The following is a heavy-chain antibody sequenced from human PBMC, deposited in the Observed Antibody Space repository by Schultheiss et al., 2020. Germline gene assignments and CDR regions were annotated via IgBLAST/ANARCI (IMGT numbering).Heavy chain of an antibody. V-gene: IGHV4-34*01. J-gene: IGHJ4*02. CDR3: ARSELRDSSGFY. CDR2: INHSGST. D-gene: IGHD3-22*01. Sequence: SETLSLTCAVYGGSFSGYYWSWIRQPPGKGLEWIGEINHSGSTNYNPSLKSRVTISVDTSKNQFSLKLSSVTAADTAVYYCARSELRDSSGFYWGQGTLVTVSS. CDR1: GGSFSGYY.